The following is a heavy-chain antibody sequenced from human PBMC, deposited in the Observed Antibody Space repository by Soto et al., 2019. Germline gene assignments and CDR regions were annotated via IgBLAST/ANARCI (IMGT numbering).Heavy chain of an antibody. D-gene: IGHD6-13*01. Sequence: GGSLRLSCAASGFDVSNTDMSWVRQAPGKGLEWVSAISGSGGSTYYADSVKGRFTISRGNSKNTLYLQMNSLRAEDTAVYYCAKAQIPWSSWYYFDYWGQGTLVTVSS. CDR1: GFDVSNTD. CDR2: ISGSGGST. J-gene: IGHJ4*02. V-gene: IGHV3-23*01. CDR3: AKAQIPWSSWYYFDY.